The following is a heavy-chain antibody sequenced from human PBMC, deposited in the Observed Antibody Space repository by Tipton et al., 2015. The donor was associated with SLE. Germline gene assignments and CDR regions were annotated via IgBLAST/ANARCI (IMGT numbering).Heavy chain of an antibody. CDR1: GGSFSGYY. J-gene: IGHJ6*02. Sequence: TLSLTCAVYGGSFSGYYWSWIRQPPGKGLEWIGEINHSGSTNYNPSRKSRVTISVDTSKNQFSLKLSSVTAADTAVYYCARVGCGGDCYPPYYYYGMDVWGQGTTVTVSS. CDR3: ARVGCGGDCYPPYYYYGMDV. CDR2: INHSGST. V-gene: IGHV4-34*01. D-gene: IGHD2-21*01.